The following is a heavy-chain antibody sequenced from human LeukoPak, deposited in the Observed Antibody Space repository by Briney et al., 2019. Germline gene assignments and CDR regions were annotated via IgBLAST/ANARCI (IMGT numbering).Heavy chain of an antibody. D-gene: IGHD3-22*01. V-gene: IGHV3-23*01. Sequence: GGSLRLSCAASGFTFSNYAMSWVRQAPGKGLEWVSAISADARSTYHADSVKGRFTISRDNSKNTLYLQMNSLRAEDTAVYYCAKDIAPYYYDSSGYSGGWEYYFDYWGQGTLVTVSS. CDR3: AKDIAPYYYDSSGYSGGWEYYFDY. CDR2: ISADARST. J-gene: IGHJ4*02. CDR1: GFTFSNYA.